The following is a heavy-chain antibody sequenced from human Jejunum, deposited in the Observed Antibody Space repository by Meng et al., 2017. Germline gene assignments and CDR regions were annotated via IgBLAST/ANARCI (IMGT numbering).Heavy chain of an antibody. CDR1: GYTSTDYY. CDR2: ISLNSGGT. J-gene: IGHJ6*02. V-gene: IGHV1-2*02. Sequence: VLRGRPGAELKKPGASTMVAYKTSGYTSTDYYMHGVRQAPGQWLEWMGWISLNSGGTNYPQKFQGRVSMTRDTSISTAYMELTRLRSDDTAVFYCARKNYNGMDVWGHGTTVTVSS. CDR3: ARKNYNGMDV. D-gene: IGHD1-7*01.